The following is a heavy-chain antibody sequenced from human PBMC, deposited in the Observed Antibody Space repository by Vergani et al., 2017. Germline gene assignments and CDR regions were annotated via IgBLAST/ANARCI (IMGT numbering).Heavy chain of an antibody. CDR3: ARFGDGYNSPDY. V-gene: IGHV3-23*01. J-gene: IGHJ4*02. CDR1: GFTFSSYA. CDR2: ISGSGGST. Sequence: EVQLLESGGGLVQPGGSLRLSCAASGFTFSSYAMSWVRQAPGKGLEWVSAISGSGGSTYYADSVKGRFTISRDNSKNTLYLQMNSLRAEDTAVYYCARFGDGYNSPDYWGQGTLVTVSS. D-gene: IGHD5-24*01.